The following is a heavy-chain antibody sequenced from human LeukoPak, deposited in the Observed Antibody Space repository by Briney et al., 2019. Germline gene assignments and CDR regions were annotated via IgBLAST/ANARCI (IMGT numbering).Heavy chain of an antibody. Sequence: PSETLSLTCTVSGGSISSYYWSWIRQPPGKGLEWIGYIYYSGSTNYNPSLKSRVTISVDTSKNQFSLKLSSVIAADTAVYYCARFRGGSYNDYWGQGTLVTVSS. CDR3: ARFRGGSYNDY. J-gene: IGHJ4*02. D-gene: IGHD1-26*01. V-gene: IGHV4-59*01. CDR2: IYYSGST. CDR1: GGSISSYY.